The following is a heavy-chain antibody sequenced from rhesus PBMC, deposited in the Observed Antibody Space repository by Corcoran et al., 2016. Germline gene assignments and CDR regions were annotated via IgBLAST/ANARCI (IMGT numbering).Heavy chain of an antibody. D-gene: IGHD1-26*01. J-gene: IGHJ6*01. CDR1: GDSLISGYA. CDR3: ASGLNYGAPNFGLDS. V-gene: IGHV4-127*01. CDR2: IGG. Sequence: QVQLKESGPGLVKPSETLSLTCTVSGDSLISGYACSWIRQPPGKGLEWIVYIGGNYNPSLKSRVTISKDTSKNQFSLNLTSVTAADTAVYYCASGLNYGAPNFGLDSWGQGVVVTVSS.